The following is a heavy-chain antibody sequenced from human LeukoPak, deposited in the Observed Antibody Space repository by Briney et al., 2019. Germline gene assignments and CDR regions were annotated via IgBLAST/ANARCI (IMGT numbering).Heavy chain of an antibody. CDR3: ASSLLVITPYYMDV. CDR2: IKQDGNEK. D-gene: IGHD3-22*01. CDR1: GFTFSSYW. Sequence: GGSLRLSCAASGFTFSSYWMSWVRQAPGKGLEWVAHIKQDGNEKYYVDSVKGRFTISRDNAKDSLYLQMNSLRAEDTAVYYCASSLLVITPYYMDVWGKGTTVTVSS. J-gene: IGHJ6*03. V-gene: IGHV3-7*01.